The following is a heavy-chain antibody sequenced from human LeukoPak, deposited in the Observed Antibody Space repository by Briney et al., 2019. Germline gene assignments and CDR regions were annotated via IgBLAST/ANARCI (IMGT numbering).Heavy chain of an antibody. J-gene: IGHJ4*02. CDR1: GFSFSRYS. V-gene: IGHV3-48*04. CDR3: ARDLYDFWSGYSF. D-gene: IGHD3-3*01. Sequence: GGSLRLSCTASGFSFSRYSMNWVRQAPGKGLEWISYISSDGTTIYYADSVKGRFTISRDNAKNSLYLQMNSLRAEDTAVYYCARDLYDFWSGYSFWGQGTLVTVSS. CDR2: ISSDGTTI.